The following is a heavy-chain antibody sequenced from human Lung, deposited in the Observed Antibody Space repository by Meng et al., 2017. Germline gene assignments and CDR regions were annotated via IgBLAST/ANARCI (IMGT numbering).Heavy chain of an antibody. CDR1: GGSITSSSYS. D-gene: IGHD5-24*01. CDR2: IYYSGTT. J-gene: IGHJ4*02. Sequence: LQLQESGPGLVKPWETLSLTCTVSGGSITSSSYSCGWIRQPPGKGLEWIGYIYYSGTTYYNPSLKSRATISEDTAKNQFSLNLSSVTAADTAVYYCARQVNSDGYPRYFDFWGQGTLVTVSS. V-gene: IGHV4-39*01. CDR3: ARQVNSDGYPRYFDF.